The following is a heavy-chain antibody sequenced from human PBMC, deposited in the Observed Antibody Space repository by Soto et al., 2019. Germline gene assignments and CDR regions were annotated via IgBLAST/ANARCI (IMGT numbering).Heavy chain of an antibody. V-gene: IGHV3-21*01. D-gene: IGHD3-3*01. Sequence: GGSLRLSCAASGFTFSSYSMNWVRQAPGKGLEWVSSISSSSSYIYYADSVKGRFTISRDNAKNSLYLQMNSLRAEDTAVYYCARPTSYYDFWSGYSKDYGMDVWGQGNTVTFSS. J-gene: IGHJ6*02. CDR2: ISSSSSYI. CDR1: GFTFSSYS. CDR3: ARPTSYYDFWSGYSKDYGMDV.